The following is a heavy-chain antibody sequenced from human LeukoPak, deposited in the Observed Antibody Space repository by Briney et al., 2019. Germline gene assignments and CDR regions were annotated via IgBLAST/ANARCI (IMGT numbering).Heavy chain of an antibody. V-gene: IGHV3-9*01. Sequence: QPGGSLRLSCAASGFTFDDYAMHWVRQAPGKGLEWVSGISWNSGSIGYADSVKGRFTISRDNAKNSLYLQMNSLRAEDTALYYCAKLQGSSSWNEYGYWGQGTLVTVSS. J-gene: IGHJ4*02. D-gene: IGHD6-13*01. CDR1: GFTFDDYA. CDR2: ISWNSGSI. CDR3: AKLQGSSSWNEYGY.